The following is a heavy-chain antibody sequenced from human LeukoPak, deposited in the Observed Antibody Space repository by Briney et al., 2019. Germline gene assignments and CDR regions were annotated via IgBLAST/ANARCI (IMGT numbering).Heavy chain of an antibody. CDR1: SDSFRRYY. CDR3: ARHVNYAGDAFDI. V-gene: IGHV4-59*08. J-gene: IGHJ3*02. CDR2: IFYSGST. D-gene: IGHD1-7*01. Sequence: SETLSLTCTVSSDSFRRYYWSWLRQPPGKGLQGIGHIFYSGSTNYNPSVQSRVTMSVDKSKSQFSLRLSSVTAADTAVYYCARHVNYAGDAFDIWGQGTLVTVSS.